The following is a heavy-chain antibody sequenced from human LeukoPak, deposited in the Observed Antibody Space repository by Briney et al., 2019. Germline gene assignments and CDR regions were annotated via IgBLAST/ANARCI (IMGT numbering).Heavy chain of an antibody. CDR1: GFTFSSYG. J-gene: IGHJ3*02. CDR3: AKTYSSEDAFDI. CDR2: IRYDGSNK. D-gene: IGHD6-6*01. Sequence: GGSLRLSCAASGFTFSSYGVHWVRQAPGKGLEWVAFIRYDGSNKYYADSVKGRFTISRDNSKNTLYLQMNSLRAEDTAVYYCAKTYSSEDAFDIWGQGTMVTVSS. V-gene: IGHV3-30*02.